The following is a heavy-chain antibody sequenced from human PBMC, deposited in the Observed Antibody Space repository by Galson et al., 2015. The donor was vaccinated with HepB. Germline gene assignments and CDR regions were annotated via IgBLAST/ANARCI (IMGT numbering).Heavy chain of an antibody. J-gene: IGHJ5*02. CDR3: AKDSATTSGSYYDWFDP. CDR2: ISGSGGST. CDR1: GFTFSTYA. Sequence: SLRLSCAASGFTFSTYAMSWVRQAPGKGLEWVSSISGSGGSTYYADSVKGRFTISRDNSNNTLYLQINSLRADDTAVYYCAKDSATTSGSYYDWFDPWGQGTLVTVSS. V-gene: IGHV3-23*01. D-gene: IGHD1-26*01.